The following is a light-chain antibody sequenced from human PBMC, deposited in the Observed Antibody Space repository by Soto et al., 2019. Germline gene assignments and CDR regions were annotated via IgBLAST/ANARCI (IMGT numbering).Light chain of an antibody. V-gene: IGLV2-23*01. J-gene: IGLJ3*02. CDR1: SSDVGSYTL. CDR2: EGS. Sequence: QSALTQPASLSGSPGQSITISCTGTSSDVGSYTLVSWYQQHTGKAPKLMIYEGSKRPSGLSNRFSGSKSGNTAFLTVSGLQAEDEADYYCCSYAGSSLFGGGTK. CDR3: CSYAGSSL.